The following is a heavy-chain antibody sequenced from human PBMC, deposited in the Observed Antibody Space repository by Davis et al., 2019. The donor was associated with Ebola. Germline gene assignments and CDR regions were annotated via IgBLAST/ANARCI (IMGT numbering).Heavy chain of an antibody. Sequence: GESLKISCGASGFTFSSYAMHWVRQAPGKGLEYVSAISSNGGSTYYANSVKGRFTISRDNSKNTLYLQMGSLRDEDMAVYYCAKDYLDYWGQGTLVTVSS. CDR1: GFTFSSYA. V-gene: IGHV3-64*01. J-gene: IGHJ4*02. CDR2: ISSNGGST. CDR3: AKDYLDY.